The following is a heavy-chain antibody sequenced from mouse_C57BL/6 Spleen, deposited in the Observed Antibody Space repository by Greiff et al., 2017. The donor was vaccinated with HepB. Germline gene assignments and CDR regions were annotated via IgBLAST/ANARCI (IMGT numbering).Heavy chain of an antibody. D-gene: IGHD2-4*01. J-gene: IGHJ3*01. V-gene: IGHV14-1*01. Sequence: EVQLQQSGAELVRPGASVKLSCTASGFNIKDYYMHWVKQRPEQGLEWIGRIDPEDGDTEYAPKFQGKATMTADTSSNTAYLQLSSLTSEDTAVYSCTTDYDGASAWFGYWGQGTLVTVSA. CDR1: GFNIKDYY. CDR3: TTDYDGASAWFGY. CDR2: IDPEDGDT.